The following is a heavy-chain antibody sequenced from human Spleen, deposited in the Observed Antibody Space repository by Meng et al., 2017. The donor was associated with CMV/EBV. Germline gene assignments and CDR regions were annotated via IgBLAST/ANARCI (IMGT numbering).Heavy chain of an antibody. Sequence: GSLRLSCAVSGGSITSSNWWSWVRRPPGKGLEWIGEVSDSGSANYNPSLKGRVTISVDKSTNQFSLIVNSVTAADTAVYYCARARFDYWGQGTLVTVSS. V-gene: IGHV4-4*02. CDR1: GGSITSSNW. CDR3: ARARFDY. J-gene: IGHJ4*02. CDR2: VSDSGSA.